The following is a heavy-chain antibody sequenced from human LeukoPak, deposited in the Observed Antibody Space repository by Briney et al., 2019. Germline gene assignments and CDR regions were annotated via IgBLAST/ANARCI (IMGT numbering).Heavy chain of an antibody. CDR3: ARDRYCTSTSCSSYFGIDV. CDR2: ISRSGSTI. Sequence: GGSLRLSCAASGFTFSGCEMSWVRQAPGGGLEWICYISRSGSTIHYADSVKGRFTISRDNAKNSLYLQMNSLRAEDTAVYYCARDRYCTSTSCSSYFGIDVWGQGTTVTVSS. V-gene: IGHV3-48*03. CDR1: GFTFSGCE. J-gene: IGHJ6*02. D-gene: IGHD2-2*01.